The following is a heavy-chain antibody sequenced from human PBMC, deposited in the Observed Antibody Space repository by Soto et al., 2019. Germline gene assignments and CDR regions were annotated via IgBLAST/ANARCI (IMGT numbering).Heavy chain of an antibody. D-gene: IGHD5-18*01. CDR1: GYTFTSYD. Sequence: QVQLVQSGAEVKKPGASVKVSCKASGYTFTSYDINWVRQATGQGLEWMGWMNPNSGNTGYAQKFQGRVTMTRNTSISTAYMELSRLRSEDTAVYYCARSWITAMAPYYFDYWGQGTLVTVSS. V-gene: IGHV1-8*01. CDR2: MNPNSGNT. J-gene: IGHJ4*02. CDR3: ARSWITAMAPYYFDY.